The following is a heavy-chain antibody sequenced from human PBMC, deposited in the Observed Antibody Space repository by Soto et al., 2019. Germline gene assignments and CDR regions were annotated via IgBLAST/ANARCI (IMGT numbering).Heavy chain of an antibody. CDR1: GFTFSRYN. CDR2: ISSRTTTI. Sequence: GGSLRLSCAASGFTFSRYNMNWVRQAPGKGLEWIAYISSRTTTIYYADSVKGRFTISRDNANNSLFLQMDSLRDEDTAIYYCAKDWRLDYWGQGTKVTVSS. J-gene: IGHJ4*02. V-gene: IGHV3-48*02. CDR3: AKDWRLDY. D-gene: IGHD2-21*02.